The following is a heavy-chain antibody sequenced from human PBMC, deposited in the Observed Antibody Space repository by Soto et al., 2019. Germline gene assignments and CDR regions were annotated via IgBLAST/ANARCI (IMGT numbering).Heavy chain of an antibody. CDR2: MNPNSGNT. CDR1: GYTFTSYD. V-gene: IGHV1-8*01. D-gene: IGHD3-10*01. Sequence: ASVKVSCKASGYTFTSYDINWVRQATGQGLEWMGWMNPNSGNTGYAQKFQGRVTMTRNTSISTAYMELSSLRSEDTAVYYCVRGRFGELLYYYYYGMDVWGQGTTVTVSS. J-gene: IGHJ6*02. CDR3: VRGRFGELLYYYYYGMDV.